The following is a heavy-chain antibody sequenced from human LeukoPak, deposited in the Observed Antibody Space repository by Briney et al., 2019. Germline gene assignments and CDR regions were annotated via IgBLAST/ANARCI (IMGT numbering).Heavy chain of an antibody. CDR1: GFTFGDYA. Sequence: GGALRLSCTASGFTFGDYAMSWFRQAPGKGLEGVGFIRSKAYGGATEYAASVKGRFTISRDDSKSIAYLQMNSLKTEDTAVYYCTRAGVAYCSSTSCYHDWFDPWGQGTLVTVSS. V-gene: IGHV3-49*03. CDR3: TRAGVAYCSSTSCYHDWFDP. D-gene: IGHD2-2*01. CDR2: IRSKAYGGAT. J-gene: IGHJ5*02.